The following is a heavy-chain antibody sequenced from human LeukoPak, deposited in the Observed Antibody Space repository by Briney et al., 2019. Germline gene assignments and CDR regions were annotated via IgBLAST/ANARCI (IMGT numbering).Heavy chain of an antibody. CDR2: ISSSGSTI. CDR1: GFTFSDYY. CDR3: AKDLSSSVRFLEWLAVDYYYYMDV. J-gene: IGHJ6*03. V-gene: IGHV3-11*01. Sequence: GGSLRLSCAASGFTFSDYYMSWIRQAPGKGLEWVSYISSSGSTIYYADSVKGRFTISRDNSKNTLYLQMNSLRAEDTAVYYCAKDLSSSVRFLEWLAVDYYYYMDVWGKGTTVTVSS. D-gene: IGHD3-3*01.